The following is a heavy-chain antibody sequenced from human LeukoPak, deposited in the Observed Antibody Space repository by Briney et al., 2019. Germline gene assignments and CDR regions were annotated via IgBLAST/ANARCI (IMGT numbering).Heavy chain of an antibody. CDR3: ARDGDYYGSGSYLDY. J-gene: IGHJ4*02. V-gene: IGHV1-18*01. CDR1: GYTFTSYG. D-gene: IGHD3-10*01. Sequence: ASVKVSCKASGYTFTSYGISWVRQAPGQGLEWMGWISAYNGNTNYAQKLQGRVTMTTDTSTSTAYMELRSLRSDDTAVYCCARDGDYYGSGSYLDYWGQGTLVTVSS. CDR2: ISAYNGNT.